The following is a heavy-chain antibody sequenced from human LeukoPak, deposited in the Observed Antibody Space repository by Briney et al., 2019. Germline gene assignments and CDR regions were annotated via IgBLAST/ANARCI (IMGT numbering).Heavy chain of an antibody. CDR1: GFTFDDYA. J-gene: IGHJ3*02. CDR2: ISWNSGSI. D-gene: IGHD4-17*01. CDR3: AKADYGDYGYAFDI. Sequence: GGSLRLSCAASGFTFDDYAMHWVRQAPGKGLEWVSGISWNSGSIGYADSVKGRFTISRDNAKNSLYLQMNSLRAEDMALYYCAKADYGDYGYAFDIWGQGTMVTVSS. V-gene: IGHV3-9*03.